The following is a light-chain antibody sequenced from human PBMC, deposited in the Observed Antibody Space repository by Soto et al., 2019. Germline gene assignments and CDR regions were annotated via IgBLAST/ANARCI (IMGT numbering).Light chain of an antibody. CDR3: SSHTSSSIL. CDR1: SSDVGGYNY. J-gene: IGLJ2*01. CDR2: DVS. Sequence: QSALTQPASVSGSPGQSITISCTGTSSDVGGYNYVSWYQQHPGKAPKLMIYDVSNRPSGVSNRFSASKSGNTASLTISGLQAEDEGDYYCSSHTSSSILFGGGTKVTVL. V-gene: IGLV2-14*01.